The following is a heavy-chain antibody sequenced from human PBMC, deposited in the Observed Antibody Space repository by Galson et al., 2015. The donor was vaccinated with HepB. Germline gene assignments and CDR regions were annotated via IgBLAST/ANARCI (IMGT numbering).Heavy chain of an antibody. D-gene: IGHD4-23*01. CDR1: GGTFSSYA. V-gene: IGHV1-69*06. CDR2: ILPIFGTT. CDR3: ARSYPGGNLRVLLIYYFDY. Sequence: SVKVSCKASGGTFSSYAFSWVRQAPGQGLEWMGGILPIFGTTNYAQKFQGRVTITADKSTSTAYMELSSLRSEDTAVYYCARSYPGGNLRVLLIYYFDYWGQGTLVTVSS. J-gene: IGHJ4*02.